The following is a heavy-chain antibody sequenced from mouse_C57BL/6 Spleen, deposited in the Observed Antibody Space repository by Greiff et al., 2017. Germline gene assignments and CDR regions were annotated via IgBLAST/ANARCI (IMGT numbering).Heavy chain of an antibody. CDR1: GYTFTSYW. D-gene: IGHD4-1*01. CDR2: IDPSDSET. V-gene: IGHV1-52*01. Sequence: QVQLQQPGAELVRPGSSVKLSCKASGYTFTSYWMHWVKQRPIQGLEWIGNIDPSDSETHYNQKFKDKATLTVDKSSSTAYMQLSSLTSEDSAVYDCARTELGYYAMDYWGQGTSVTVSS. CDR3: ARTELGYYAMDY. J-gene: IGHJ4*01.